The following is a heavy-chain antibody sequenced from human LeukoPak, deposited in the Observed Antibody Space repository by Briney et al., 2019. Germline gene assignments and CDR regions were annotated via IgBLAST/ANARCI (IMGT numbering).Heavy chain of an antibody. CDR3: ARDFGVHCSSTSCYSYFDY. CDR1: GFTFSSYA. J-gene: IGHJ4*02. D-gene: IGHD2-2*02. V-gene: IGHV3-30*01. CDR2: ISYDGSNK. Sequence: GGSLRLSCAASGFTFSSYAMHWVRQAPGKGLEWVAVISYDGSNKYYADSVKGRFTISRDNSKNTLYLQMNSLRAEDTAVYYCARDFGVHCSSTSCYSYFDYWGQGTLVTVPS.